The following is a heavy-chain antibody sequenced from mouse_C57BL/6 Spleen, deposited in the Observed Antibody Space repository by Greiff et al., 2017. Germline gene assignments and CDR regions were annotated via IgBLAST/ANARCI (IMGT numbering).Heavy chain of an antibody. CDR3: ARVLYYGKGDYFDY. J-gene: IGHJ2*01. V-gene: IGHV5-4*01. Sequence: EVQGVESGGGLVKPGGSLKLSCAASGFTFSSYAMSWVRQTPEKRLEGVATISDGGSYTYYPDNVKGRFTIARDNAKNNLYLQMSQLKSEDTAMYYCARVLYYGKGDYFDYWGQGTTLTVSS. CDR2: ISDGGSYT. D-gene: IGHD2-1*01. CDR1: GFTFSSYA.